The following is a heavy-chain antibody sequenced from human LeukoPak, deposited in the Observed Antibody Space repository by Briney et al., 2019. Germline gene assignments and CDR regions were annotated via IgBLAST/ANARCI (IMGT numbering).Heavy chain of an antibody. J-gene: IGHJ6*02. CDR1: GYTFTSYG. CDR2: ISACNGNT. CDR3: ARDWHSSWYPYYYYGMDV. D-gene: IGHD6-13*01. V-gene: IGHV1-18*01. Sequence: ASVKVSCKASGYTFTSYGISWVRQAPGQGLEWMGWISACNGNTNYAQKLQGRVTMTTDTSTSTAYMELRSLRSDDTAVYYCARDWHSSWYPYYYYGMDVWGQGTTVTVSS.